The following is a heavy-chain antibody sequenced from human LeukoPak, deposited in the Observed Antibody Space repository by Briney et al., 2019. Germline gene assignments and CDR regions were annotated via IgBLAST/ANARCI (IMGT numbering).Heavy chain of an antibody. CDR1: GGTFSSYA. V-gene: IGHV1-69*04. J-gene: IGHJ4*02. CDR3: ASSNYDFWSGYQIDIQNFDY. CDR2: IIPILGIA. Sequence: ASVKVSCKASGGTFSSYAISWVRQAPGQGLEWMGRIIPILGIANYAQKFQGRVTITADKSTSTAYMELSSLRSEDTAVYYCASSNYDFWSGYQIDIQNFDYWGQGTLVTVSS. D-gene: IGHD3-3*01.